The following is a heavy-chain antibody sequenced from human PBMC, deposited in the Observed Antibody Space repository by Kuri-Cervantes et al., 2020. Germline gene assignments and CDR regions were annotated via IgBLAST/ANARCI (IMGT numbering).Heavy chain of an antibody. CDR2: INAGNGNT. Sequence: ASVKVSCKASGDTFTSYAMHWVRQAPGQRLEWMGWINAGNGNTKYSQKFQGRVTITRDTSASTAYMELSSLRSEDTAVYYCARAPPYSGYDWGTLKYWGQGTLVTVSS. CDR1: GDTFTSYA. CDR3: ARAPPYSGYDWGTLKY. V-gene: IGHV1-3*01. D-gene: IGHD5-12*01. J-gene: IGHJ4*02.